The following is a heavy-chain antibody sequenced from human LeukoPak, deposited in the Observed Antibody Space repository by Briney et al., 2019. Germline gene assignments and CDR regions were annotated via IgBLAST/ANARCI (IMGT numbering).Heavy chain of an antibody. CDR1: GDSFSYFY. V-gene: IGHV4-59*01. Sequence: SETLSLTCTVSGDSFSYFYWSWIRQPPGKGLEWIGYIYNSGSTSYNPSLKSRVTISVDTSKNQFSLKLSSVTAADTAVYYCARSRVATIRYYYYYMDVWGKGTTVTVSS. D-gene: IGHD5-12*01. CDR3: ARSRVATIRYYYYYMDV. J-gene: IGHJ6*03. CDR2: IYNSGST.